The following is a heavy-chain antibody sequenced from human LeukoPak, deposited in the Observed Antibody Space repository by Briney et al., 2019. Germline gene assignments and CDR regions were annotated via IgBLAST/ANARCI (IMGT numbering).Heavy chain of an antibody. V-gene: IGHV3-48*03. D-gene: IGHD1-7*01. CDR2: ISGSGTTI. J-gene: IGHJ4*02. Sequence: PGGSLRLSCAASGFTFSTYEMHWVRQAPGKGLEWVSYISGSGTTIYYADSVKGRFTISRDNAKSSLILQMNGLRAEDTAVYYCAREGNYYFDYWGQGTLVTVSS. CDR1: GFTFSTYE. CDR3: AREGNYYFDY.